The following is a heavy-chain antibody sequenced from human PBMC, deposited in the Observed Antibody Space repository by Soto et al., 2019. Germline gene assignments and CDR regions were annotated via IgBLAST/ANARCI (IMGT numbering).Heavy chain of an antibody. D-gene: IGHD2-15*01. CDR2: ISGSGGNT. CDR3: AKDSVQNYCSGGNCYPDGWFDS. J-gene: IGHJ5*01. Sequence: GGSLRLSCAGSGFTFSTYAMSWVRQAPGKGLEWVSAISGSGGNTYYADSVKGRFTISRDNSKNTLHLQINSLRAEDTAVYYCAKDSVQNYCSGGNCYPDGWFDSWGQGTLVTVSS. CDR1: GFTFSTYA. V-gene: IGHV3-23*01.